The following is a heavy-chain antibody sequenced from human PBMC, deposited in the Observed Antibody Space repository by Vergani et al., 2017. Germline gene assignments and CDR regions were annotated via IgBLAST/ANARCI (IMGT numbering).Heavy chain of an antibody. CDR2: ISYDGSNK. CDR3: ARDDIAVAGNAFDI. J-gene: IGHJ3*02. Sequence: VRKAPGKGLGWGAVISYDGSNKYYADSVKGRFTISRDNSKNTLYLQMNSLRAEDTAVYYCARDDIAVAGNAFDIWGQGTMVTVSS. V-gene: IGHV3-30-3*01. D-gene: IGHD6-19*01.